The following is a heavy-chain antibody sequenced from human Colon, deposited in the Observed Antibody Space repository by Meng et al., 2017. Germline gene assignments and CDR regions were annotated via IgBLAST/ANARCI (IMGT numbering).Heavy chain of an antibody. D-gene: IGHD6-19*01. CDR2: INHTGNT. CDR1: GGSFSGYS. CDR3: ARSVRLGVAGKSGAY. V-gene: IGHV4-34*01. Sequence: GDGWLNPSETLSLTCAVYGGSFSGYSWSWIRQPPGKGLEWIGEINHTGNTSYNPSLKSRLTISVDTSKNQFSLNLSSVTAADTALYYCARSVRLGVAGKSGAYWGQGTLVTVSS. J-gene: IGHJ4*02.